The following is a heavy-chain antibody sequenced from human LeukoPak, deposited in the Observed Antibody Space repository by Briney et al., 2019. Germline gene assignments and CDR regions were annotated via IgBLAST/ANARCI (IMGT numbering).Heavy chain of an antibody. CDR1: GFTFSSYE. V-gene: IGHV3-48*03. D-gene: IGHD6-13*01. CDR2: ISSSGSTI. Sequence: PGGSLRLSCAASGFTFSSYEMNWVRQAPGKGLEWVSYISSSGSTIYYADSVKGRFTISRDNAKNSLYLQMNSLRAEDTAVYYCARVAAAGTEIFVNFYYSMDIWGKGTTVTISS. J-gene: IGHJ6*03. CDR3: ARVAAAGTEIFVNFYYSMDI.